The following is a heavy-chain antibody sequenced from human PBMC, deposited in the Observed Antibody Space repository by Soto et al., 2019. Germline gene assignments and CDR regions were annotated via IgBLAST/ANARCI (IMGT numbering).Heavy chain of an antibody. V-gene: IGHV3-23*01. CDR3: AKDRGYYGSGSSDAFDI. CDR1: GFTFSNYA. Sequence: GGSLRLSCAASGFTFSNYAMSWVRQAPGKGLEWVSVISGSGGSTYYADSVKGRFTISRDNSKNTLYLQMNSLRAEDTAVYYCAKDRGYYGSGSSDAFDIWGPGTKVTVSS. D-gene: IGHD3-10*01. CDR2: ISGSGGST. J-gene: IGHJ3*02.